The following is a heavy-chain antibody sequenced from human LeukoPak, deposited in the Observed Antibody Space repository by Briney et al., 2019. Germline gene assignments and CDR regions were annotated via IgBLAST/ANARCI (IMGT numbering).Heavy chain of an antibody. Sequence: GGSLRLSCAASGFTFSSFAMTWVRQAPGKGLEWVSSITGSHGRTYTTDSVKGRFTISRDDSQNTLYLQMNSLRAEDTAVYYCTKDPNGDYIGAFDPWGQGTLVTVSS. J-gene: IGHJ5*02. CDR1: GFTFSSFA. CDR3: TKDPNGDYIGAFDP. CDR2: ITGSHGRT. D-gene: IGHD4-17*01. V-gene: IGHV3-23*01.